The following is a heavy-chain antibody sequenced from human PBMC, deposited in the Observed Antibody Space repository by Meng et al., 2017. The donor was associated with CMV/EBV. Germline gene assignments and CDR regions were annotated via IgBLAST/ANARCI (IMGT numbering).Heavy chain of an antibody. CDR3: ARVSDFWTEGGLDY. CDR2: IKQDGSEK. CDR1: GFTFSSYW. J-gene: IGHJ4*02. Sequence: GGSLRLSCAASGFTFSSYWMSWVRQAPGKGLEWVANIKQDGSEKYYVDSVKGRFTISRDNAKNSLYLQMNSLRAEDTAVYYCARVSDFWTEGGLDYWGQGTLVTV. D-gene: IGHD3-3*01. V-gene: IGHV3-7*01.